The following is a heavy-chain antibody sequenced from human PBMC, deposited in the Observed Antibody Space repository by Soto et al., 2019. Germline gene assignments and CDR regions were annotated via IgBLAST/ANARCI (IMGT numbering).Heavy chain of an antibody. CDR2: IIPAFGTP. CDR1: GGTFSTNA. CDR3: ARAQDGYNYK. J-gene: IGHJ4*02. D-gene: IGHD5-12*01. Sequence: QVQLVQSGAEVKNPGSSVKVSCTASGGTFSTNAISWMRQAPGQGLEWVGRIIPAFGTPTYAQKFQGRATLIADESTSTVYLELSSLRIDDTAVYYCARAQDGYNYKWGQGTLVTVSS. V-gene: IGHV1-69*15.